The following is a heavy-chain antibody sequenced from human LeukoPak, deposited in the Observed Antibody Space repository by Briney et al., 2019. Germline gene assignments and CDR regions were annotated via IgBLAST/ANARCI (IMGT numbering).Heavy chain of an antibody. CDR1: GGSFSGYY. D-gene: IGHD3-22*01. Sequence: PSETLSLTCAVYGGSFSGYYWSWIRQPPGKGLEWIGEINHSGSTNYNPSLKSRVTISVDTSKNQFSLKLSSVTAADTAVYYCARDKFPYYYDSRGAFDIWGQGTMVTVSS. V-gene: IGHV4-34*01. CDR2: INHSGST. J-gene: IGHJ3*02. CDR3: ARDKFPYYYDSRGAFDI.